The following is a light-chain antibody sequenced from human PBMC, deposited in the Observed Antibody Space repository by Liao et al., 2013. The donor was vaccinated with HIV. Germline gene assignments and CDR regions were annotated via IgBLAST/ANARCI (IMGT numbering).Light chain of an antibody. CDR2: YDS. CDR1: NIGGKS. Sequence: SYELTQPPSVSVAPGKTARITCGGNNIGGKSVHWYQQKPGQAPVLVIYYDSDRPSGIPERFSGSNSGNTATLTISRVEAGDEADYYCQVWDSTSDHRVFGGGTKLTVV. J-gene: IGLJ3*02. V-gene: IGLV3-21*04. CDR3: QVWDSTSDHRV.